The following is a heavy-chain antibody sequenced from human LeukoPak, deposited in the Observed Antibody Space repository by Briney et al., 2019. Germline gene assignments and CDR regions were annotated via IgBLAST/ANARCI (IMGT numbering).Heavy chain of an antibody. J-gene: IGHJ4*02. CDR2: TNAGNGNT. CDR1: GYTFTTYA. D-gene: IGHD6-13*01. Sequence: ASVKVSCKASGYTFTTYAMHWVRQAPGQRLEWMGWTNAGNGNTKYSQKFQARVTITRDTSASTAYMELSSLRFEDTAVYYCARDPIGSRWPYYFDYWGQGTLVTVSS. CDR3: ARDPIGSRWPYYFDY. V-gene: IGHV1-3*01.